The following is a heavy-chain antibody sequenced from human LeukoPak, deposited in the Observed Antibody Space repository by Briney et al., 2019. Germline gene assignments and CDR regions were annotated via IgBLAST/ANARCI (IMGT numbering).Heavy chain of an antibody. Sequence: ASVKVSCKASGYIFTSYNIYWVRQAPGQGLEWMGIINPSGGSTNYAQKFQGRVTMTRDTSTSTVYMELSSLRSEDTAVYYCARAIFGVVIIGDYYYMDVWGKGTTVTVSS. D-gene: IGHD3-3*01. J-gene: IGHJ6*03. CDR3: ARAIFGVVIIGDYYYMDV. V-gene: IGHV1-46*01. CDR2: INPSGGST. CDR1: GYIFTSYN.